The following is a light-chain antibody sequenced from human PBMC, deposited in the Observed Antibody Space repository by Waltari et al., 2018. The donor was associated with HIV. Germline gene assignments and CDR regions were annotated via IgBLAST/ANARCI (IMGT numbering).Light chain of an antibody. V-gene: IGKV3-15*01. Sequence: DTVMMQSPGTLSVSPGERATLPCRASQSVSRNLAWYQQKPGQPPRLLLYGASTRATGIPARFSATGSGTEFTLTISSLQSEDFAVYYCQQYNIWPPLTFGGGTKVEMK. J-gene: IGKJ4*01. CDR1: QSVSRN. CDR2: GAS. CDR3: QQYNIWPPLT.